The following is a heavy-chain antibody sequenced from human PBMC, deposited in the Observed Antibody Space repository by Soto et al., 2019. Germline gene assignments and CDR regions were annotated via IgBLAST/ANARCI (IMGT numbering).Heavy chain of an antibody. CDR1: GYTFNTYF. V-gene: IGHV1-18*01. CDR3: ARDTGNSFDY. Sequence: HVHLVQSGGELKKPGASVKVSCNTSGYTFNTYFITWVRQAPGQGLEWMGWISPHNGNTNYAEKFQGRVTMTADTITKTAYMELRNLRIDDTAVYYCARDTGNSFDYWGQGTPVTVSS. CDR2: ISPHNGNT. J-gene: IGHJ4*02.